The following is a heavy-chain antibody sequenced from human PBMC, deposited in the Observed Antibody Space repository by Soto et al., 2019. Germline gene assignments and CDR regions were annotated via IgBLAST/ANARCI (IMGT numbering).Heavy chain of an antibody. CDR1: GGSISSSNNS. D-gene: IGHD2-2*01. CDR3: GRQPGHCGSTTCFGYYSVDV. V-gene: IGHV4-39*01. Sequence: QLQLQESGPRLVKPSETLSLTCSVSGGSISSSNNSWGWIRQPPGKGLEWIWTIYFSASKHYNPSLEGRVPISADPPNNQLSLRLSSVTAADTAVYYCGRQPGHCGSTTCFGYYSVDVWGQGTTVTVS. J-gene: IGHJ6*02. CDR2: IYFSASK.